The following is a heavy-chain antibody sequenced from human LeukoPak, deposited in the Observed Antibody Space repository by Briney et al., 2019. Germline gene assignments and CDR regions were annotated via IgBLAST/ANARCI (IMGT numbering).Heavy chain of an antibody. CDR1: GHTSTTYA. CDR2: INAGNGNI. V-gene: IGHV1-3*01. Sequence: ASVRVSCKASGHTSTTYAIHWVRQAPGQGLEWMGWINAGNGNIKYSQKFQGRVTITGDTSASTAYMELSSLRSEDTAVYYCARGYCSSTSCYMDVWGQGTTVT. D-gene: IGHD2-2*01. J-gene: IGHJ6*02. CDR3: ARGYCSSTSCYMDV.